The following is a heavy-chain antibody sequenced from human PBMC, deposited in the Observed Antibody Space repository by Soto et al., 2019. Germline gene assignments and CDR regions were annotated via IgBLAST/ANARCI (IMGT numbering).Heavy chain of an antibody. CDR3: AKVSLGALTFTDYYYYGLDV. CDR1: GFTFSSYS. CDR2: ISSSSSYI. J-gene: IGHJ6*02. D-gene: IGHD1-26*01. Sequence: GGSLRLSCAASGFTFSSYSMNWVRQSPGKGLEWVSSISSSSSYIYYADSVKGRVTISRDNSKNTLYLQMNSLRAEDTAVYYCAKVSLGALTFTDYYYYGLDVWGQGTTVTVSS. V-gene: IGHV3-21*04.